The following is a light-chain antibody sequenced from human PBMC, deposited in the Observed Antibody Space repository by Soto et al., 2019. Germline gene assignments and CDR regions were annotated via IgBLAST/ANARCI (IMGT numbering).Light chain of an antibody. CDR2: GNS. V-gene: IGLV1-40*01. Sequence: QSVLTQPPSVSGAPGQRVTISFTGSSSNIGAGYDVHWYQQLPGTAPKLLVYGNSNRPSGVPDRFSGSKSGTSASLAITGLQAEHEADYYCQSYDSSLSALFGGGTKLTVI. CDR3: QSYDSSLSAL. J-gene: IGLJ3*02. CDR1: SSNIGAGYD.